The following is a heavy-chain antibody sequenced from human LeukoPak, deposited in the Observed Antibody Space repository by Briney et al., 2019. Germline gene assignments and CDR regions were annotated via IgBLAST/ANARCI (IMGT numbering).Heavy chain of an antibody. CDR2: IKQDGSEK. V-gene: IGHV3-7*01. CDR3: ARDDGSGWGIFDY. D-gene: IGHD6-19*01. Sequence: SGGSLRLSCAASGFTFSSYWMSWVRQAPGKGLEWVANIKQDGSEKYYVDSVKGRFTISRDNAKNSLYLQMNSLRAEDTAVYYCARDDGSGWGIFDYWGQGTLVTVSS. J-gene: IGHJ4*02. CDR1: GFTFSSYW.